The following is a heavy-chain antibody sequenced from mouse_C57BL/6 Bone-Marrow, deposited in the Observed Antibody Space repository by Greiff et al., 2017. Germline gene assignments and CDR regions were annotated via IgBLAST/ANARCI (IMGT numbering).Heavy chain of an antibody. CDR1: GYTFTSYW. J-gene: IGHJ2*01. Sequence: QVHVKQPGAELVKPGASVKLSCKASGYTFTSYWMHWVKQRPGQGLEWIGMIHPNSGSTNYNEKFKSKATLTVDKSSSTAYMQLSSLTSEDSAVYYCARSGWLPFDYWGQGTTLTVSS. V-gene: IGHV1-64*01. CDR3: ARSGWLPFDY. D-gene: IGHD1-1*02. CDR2: IHPNSGST.